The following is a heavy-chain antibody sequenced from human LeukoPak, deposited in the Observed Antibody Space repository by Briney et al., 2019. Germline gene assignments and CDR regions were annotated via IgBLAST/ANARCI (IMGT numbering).Heavy chain of an antibody. CDR2: ISYDGSNK. V-gene: IGHV3-30-3*01. CDR3: ARDRDIVVVPAAVYYYYYYMDV. Sequence: PGGSLRLSCAASGFTFSSYAMHWVRQAPGKGLEWVAVISYDGSNKYYADSVKGRFTISRDNSKNTLYLQMNSLRAEDTAVYYCARDRDIVVVPAAVYYYYYYMDVWGKGTTVTVSS. D-gene: IGHD2-2*01. CDR1: GFTFSSYA. J-gene: IGHJ6*03.